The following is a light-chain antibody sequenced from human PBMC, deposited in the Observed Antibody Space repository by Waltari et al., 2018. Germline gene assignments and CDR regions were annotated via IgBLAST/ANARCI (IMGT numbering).Light chain of an antibody. V-gene: IGLV2-23*01. J-gene: IGLJ2*01. CDR1: SSDVGSYKF. CDR3: CSYAGSSPHVI. CDR2: GGS. Sequence: QSALTQPASVSGSPGQSITISCTGSSSDVGSYKFVSWYQQHPGKAPQLMIYGGSQRPSGVSNRFSGSKSGNTASLTISGLRAEDEADYYCCSYAGSSPHVIFGG.